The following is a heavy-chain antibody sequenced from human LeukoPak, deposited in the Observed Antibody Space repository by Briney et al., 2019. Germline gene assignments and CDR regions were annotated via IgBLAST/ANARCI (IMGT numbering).Heavy chain of an antibody. J-gene: IGHJ4*02. Sequence: GGSLRLSCAASGFTFSSYSMNWVRQAPGEGLEWVSSISSSSSYIYYADSVKGRFTISRDNAKNSLYPQMSSLRAEDTAVYYCARDLSLYSGSPDDYWGQGTLVTVSS. CDR3: ARDLSLYSGSPDDY. CDR2: ISSSSSYI. D-gene: IGHD1-26*01. CDR1: GFTFSSYS. V-gene: IGHV3-21*01.